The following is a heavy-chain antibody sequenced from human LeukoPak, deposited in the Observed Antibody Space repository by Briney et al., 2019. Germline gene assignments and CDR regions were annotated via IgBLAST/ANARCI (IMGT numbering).Heavy chain of an antibody. CDR3: ATGNYSYGYNYFDC. V-gene: IGHV1-24*01. Sequence: RASVTVSCKVSGYTLTEISMHWVRQAPGKGLEWMGGFDPEEGETTYAQKFQGRVTMTEDTSTDTAYMELSSLRSEDTAVYYCATGNYSYGYNYFDCWGQGTLVTVSS. CDR2: FDPEEGET. J-gene: IGHJ4*02. D-gene: IGHD5-18*01. CDR1: GYTLTEIS.